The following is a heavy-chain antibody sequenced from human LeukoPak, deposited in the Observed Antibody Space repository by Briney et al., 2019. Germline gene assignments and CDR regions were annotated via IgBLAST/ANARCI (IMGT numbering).Heavy chain of an antibody. CDR1: GGTFSSYA. Sequence: SVKVSCKASGGTFSSYAISWVRQAPGQGLEWMGGIIPIFGTANYAQKFQGRVTITTDESTSTAYMELSSLRSEDTAVYYCARDSWGSSSLRAFDIWGQGTIVTVSS. J-gene: IGHJ3*02. D-gene: IGHD7-27*01. CDR2: IIPIFGTA. V-gene: IGHV1-69*05. CDR3: ARDSWGSSSLRAFDI.